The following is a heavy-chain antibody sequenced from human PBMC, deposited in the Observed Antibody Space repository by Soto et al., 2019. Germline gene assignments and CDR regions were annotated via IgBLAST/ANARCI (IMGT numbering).Heavy chain of an antibody. D-gene: IGHD2-2*01. CDR1: GGTFSSYT. Sequence: QVQLVQSGAEVKKPGSSVKVSCKASGGTFSSYTISWVRQAPGQGLEWMGRIIPILGIANYAQKFQGRVTITADKSPSTAYRALGGLRLEDRAVYSGGSGPLPPAMDYYYVDVWGKGPTLPVP. CDR3: GSGPLPPAMDYYYVDV. V-gene: IGHV1-69*02. J-gene: IGHJ6*03. CDR2: IIPILGIA.